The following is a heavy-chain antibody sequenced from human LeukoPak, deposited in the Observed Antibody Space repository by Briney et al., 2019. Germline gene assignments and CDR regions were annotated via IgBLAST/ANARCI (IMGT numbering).Heavy chain of an antibody. V-gene: IGHV4-59*08. CDR3: ARWAGYGSGSYY. CDR2: IFHSGST. D-gene: IGHD3-10*01. J-gene: IGHJ4*02. Sequence: SETLSLTCTVSGGSISSYYWSWIRQPPGKGLEWIGYIFHSGSTNYNPSLKSRVTISVDTSKNQFSLKLSSVTAADTAVYYCARWAGYGSGSYYWGQGTLVTVSS. CDR1: GGSISSYY.